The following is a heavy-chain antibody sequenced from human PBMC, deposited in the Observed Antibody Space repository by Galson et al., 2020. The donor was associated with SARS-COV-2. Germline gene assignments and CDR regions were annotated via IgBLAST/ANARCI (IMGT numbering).Heavy chain of an antibody. CDR1: GFTFSSYA. D-gene: IGHD3-10*01. J-gene: IGHJ4*02. CDR3: ARPSSGSYLSYFDD. CDR2: ISYDGSNK. Sequence: GGSLRLSCAASGFTFSSYAMHWVRQAPGKGLEWVAVISYDGSNKYYADSVKGRFTISRDNSKHTLYLQMNSLRAEDTAVYYCARPSSGSYLSYFDDWGQGTLVT. V-gene: IGHV3-30*04.